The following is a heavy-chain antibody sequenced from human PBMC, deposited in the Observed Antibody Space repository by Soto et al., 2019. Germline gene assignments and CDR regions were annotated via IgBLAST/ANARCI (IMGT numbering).Heavy chain of an antibody. CDR2: VYNSGST. Sequence: SETLSLTCTVSGGSISSNYWTWIRQPPGKRLEWIGYVYNSGSTNYNPSLKSRVTISEDTSKSQFSLKVNSMTAADTAVYYCARYRREAVAGYTLDNWGQGILVTVS. D-gene: IGHD6-13*01. CDR3: ARYRREAVAGYTLDN. CDR1: GGSISSNY. J-gene: IGHJ4*02. V-gene: IGHV4-59*01.